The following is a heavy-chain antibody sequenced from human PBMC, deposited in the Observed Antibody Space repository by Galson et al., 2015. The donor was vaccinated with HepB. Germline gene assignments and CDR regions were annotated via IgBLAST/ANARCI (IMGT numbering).Heavy chain of an antibody. J-gene: IGHJ6*02. V-gene: IGHV4-38-2*01. Sequence: SETLSLTCAVSGHSISSAYYWVWIRQPPGKGLEWIGSIYHTGLTYCSPSVRGRVIVSLDTSKNQFSLNLRSVTAADTALYYCARGGDFWTGYNYYYGMDVWGQGTTVTVSS. CDR1: GHSISSAYY. CDR2: IYHTGLT. CDR3: ARGGDFWTGYNYYYGMDV. D-gene: IGHD3/OR15-3a*01.